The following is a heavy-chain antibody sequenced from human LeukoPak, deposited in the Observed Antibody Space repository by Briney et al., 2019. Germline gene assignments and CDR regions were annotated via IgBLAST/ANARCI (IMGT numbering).Heavy chain of an antibody. CDR1: GYTFTGYY. Sequence: ASVKVSCKASGYTFTGYYMHWVRQAPGRGLEWMGCINPNSGGTNYAQKFQGRVTMTRDTSISTAYMELSRLRSDDTAVYYCAREGPYYYDSSDDAFDIWGQGTMVTVSS. V-gene: IGHV1-2*02. J-gene: IGHJ3*02. CDR3: AREGPYYYDSSDDAFDI. CDR2: INPNSGGT. D-gene: IGHD3-22*01.